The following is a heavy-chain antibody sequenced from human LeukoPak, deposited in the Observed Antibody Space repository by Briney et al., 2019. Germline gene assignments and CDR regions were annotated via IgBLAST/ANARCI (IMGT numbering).Heavy chain of an antibody. Sequence: ASETLSLTCAVNGGSFSGYYWTWIRQPPGKGLEGIGEMNRSGSTNYNPSPKSRATILLDTSKNQFSLKLSSVTAADTAVYYCARAPDCTTGSCNDRRLDYCGEGTLVTVSS. CDR3: ARAPDCTTGSCNDRRLDY. CDR1: GGSFSGYY. D-gene: IGHD2-15*01. V-gene: IGHV4-34*01. J-gene: IGHJ4*02. CDR2: MNRSGST.